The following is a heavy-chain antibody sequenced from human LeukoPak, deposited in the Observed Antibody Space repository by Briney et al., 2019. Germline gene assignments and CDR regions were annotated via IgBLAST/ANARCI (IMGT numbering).Heavy chain of an antibody. V-gene: IGHV4-34*01. CDR1: GFTFSSYG. D-gene: IGHD2-8*01. J-gene: IGHJ3*02. CDR3: ARALNTMGNTAHDAFDI. Sequence: PGGSLRLSCAASGFTFSSYGMSWLRQPPGKGLEWIGEINHSGSTNYNPSLKSRVTISVDTSKNQFSLKLSSVTAADTAVYYCARALNTMGNTAHDAFDIWGQGTMVTVSA. CDR2: INHSGST.